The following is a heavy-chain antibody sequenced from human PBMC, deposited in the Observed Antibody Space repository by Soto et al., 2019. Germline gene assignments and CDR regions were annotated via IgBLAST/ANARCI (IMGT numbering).Heavy chain of an antibody. D-gene: IGHD6-13*01. CDR3: ARDPLIPGIAAADSYYFDY. Sequence: GGSLRLSCAASGFTFSSYGMHWVRQAPGKGLEWVAVIWYDGSNKYYADSVKGRLTISRDNSKNTLYLQMNSLRAEDTAVYYCARDPLIPGIAAADSYYFDYWGQGTLVTVSS. CDR1: GFTFSSYG. V-gene: IGHV3-33*01. CDR2: IWYDGSNK. J-gene: IGHJ4*02.